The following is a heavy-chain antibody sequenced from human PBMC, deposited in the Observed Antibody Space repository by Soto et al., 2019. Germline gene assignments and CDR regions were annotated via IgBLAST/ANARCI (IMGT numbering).Heavy chain of an antibody. CDR2: IYYSGST. CDR3: ARDTLEPNWDYYYYYMDV. Sequence: PSETLSLTCTVSGGSISSYYWSWIRQPPGKGLEWIGYIYYSGSTNYNPSLKSRVTISVDTSKNQFSLKLSSVTAADTAVYYCARDTLEPNWDYYYYYMDVWGKGTTVIVSS. CDR1: GGSISSYY. V-gene: IGHV4-59*01. D-gene: IGHD1-1*01. J-gene: IGHJ6*03.